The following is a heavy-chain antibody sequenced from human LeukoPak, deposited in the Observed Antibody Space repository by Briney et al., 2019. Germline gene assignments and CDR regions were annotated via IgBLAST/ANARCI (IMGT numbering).Heavy chain of an antibody. V-gene: IGHV3-74*01. J-gene: IGHJ4*02. Sequence: GGSLRLSCAASGFTFSSYAMHWVRQAPGKGLVWVSRINSDGSSTSYADSVKGRFTISRDNAKNTVYLQMNSLRAEDTAVYYCARDAFGVDKSPFWGQGTLVTVSS. D-gene: IGHD3-3*01. CDR1: GFTFSSYA. CDR2: INSDGSST. CDR3: ARDAFGVDKSPF.